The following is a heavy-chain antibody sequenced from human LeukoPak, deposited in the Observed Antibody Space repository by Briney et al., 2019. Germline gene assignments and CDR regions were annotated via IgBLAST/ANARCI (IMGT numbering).Heavy chain of an antibody. CDR2: ISYDGSNK. Sequence: PGRSLRLSCAASGFTFSSYAMHWVRQAPGKGLEWVAVISYDGSNKYYADSVKGRFTISRDNSKNTLYLQMNSLRAEDTAVYYCAREDFDIWGQGTMVTVPS. V-gene: IGHV3-30*04. CDR3: AREDFDI. J-gene: IGHJ3*02. CDR1: GFTFSSYA.